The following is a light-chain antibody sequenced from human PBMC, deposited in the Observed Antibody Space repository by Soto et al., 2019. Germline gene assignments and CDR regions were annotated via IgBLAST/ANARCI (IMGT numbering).Light chain of an antibody. Sequence: EIVLTQSPGTLSLSPGERATLSCRASQSVNSLFFGWHQQKPGQAPRLLIYGTTNRAAGIPDRFSGSGSGTDFTLTISRLEPEDSAVYFCQQYGISPKTVGQGTKVDIK. J-gene: IGKJ1*01. V-gene: IGKV3-20*01. CDR3: QQYGISPKT. CDR1: QSVNSLF. CDR2: GTT.